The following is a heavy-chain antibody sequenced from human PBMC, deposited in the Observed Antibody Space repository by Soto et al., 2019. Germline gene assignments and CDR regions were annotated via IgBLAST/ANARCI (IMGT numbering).Heavy chain of an antibody. CDR3: ARDEPIAVAGMVAFDI. J-gene: IGHJ3*02. CDR2: ISAYNGNT. D-gene: IGHD6-19*01. V-gene: IGHV1-18*01. CDR1: GYTFTSYG. Sequence: GASVKVSCKASGYTFTSYGISWVRQAPGRGLEWMGWISAYNGNTNYAQKLQGRVTMTTDTSTSTAYMELRSLRSDDTAVYYCARDEPIAVAGMVAFDIWGQGTMVTVSS.